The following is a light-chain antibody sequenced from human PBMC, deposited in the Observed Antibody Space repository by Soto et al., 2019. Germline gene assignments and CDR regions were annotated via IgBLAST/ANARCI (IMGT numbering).Light chain of an antibody. CDR1: STDFVSYNR. V-gene: IGLV2-18*01. CDR2: EAS. CDR3: SLYTSENTYV. Sequence: QSALTRPPSVSGSPGQSVTISCTGTSTDFVSYNRVSWYQQPPGTAPKLIIYEASNRPSGVPDRFSGSKSGNTASLTISGLQAADEADYYCSLYTSENTYVFGTGTKVTVL. J-gene: IGLJ1*01.